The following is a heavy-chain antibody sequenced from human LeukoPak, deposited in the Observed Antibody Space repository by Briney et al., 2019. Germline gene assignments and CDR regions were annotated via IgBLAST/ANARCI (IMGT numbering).Heavy chain of an antibody. D-gene: IGHD6-19*01. J-gene: IGHJ4*02. V-gene: IGHV3-23*01. CDR2: MSSSGNTT. CDR3: AKGISGSFDY. CDR1: GFTFSHYA. Sequence: GGSLRLSCAASGFTFSHYAIYWVRQAPGKGLEWVSGMSSSGNTTYYADSVKGRFTMSRDNSKNTPYLQMNSLRAEDTAVYYCAKGISGSFDYWGQGTLVTVSS.